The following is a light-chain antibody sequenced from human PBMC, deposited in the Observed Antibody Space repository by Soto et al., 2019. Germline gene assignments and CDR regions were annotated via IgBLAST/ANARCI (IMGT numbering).Light chain of an antibody. CDR3: QQRSNWPSIT. CDR2: GTS. Sequence: EVVLTQSPGTLSLSPGERATLSCRASQSVGSSYLAWYQQKPGQAPRLLIYGTSSRATGIPARFSGSGSGTDFSLTISRLEPEDFALYYCQQRSNWPSITFGQGTRLEIK. V-gene: IGKV3D-20*02. J-gene: IGKJ5*01. CDR1: QSVGSSY.